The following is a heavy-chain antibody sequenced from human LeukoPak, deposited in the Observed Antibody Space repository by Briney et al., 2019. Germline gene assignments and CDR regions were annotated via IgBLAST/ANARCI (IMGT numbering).Heavy chain of an antibody. CDR1: GGSISSSSYY. J-gene: IGHJ5*02. CDR2: IYYSGST. D-gene: IGHD4-17*01. CDR3: ARHDYGDYVASYNWFDP. Sequence: PSETLSLTCTVSGGSISSSSYYWGWIRQPPGKGLEWIGSIYYSGSTYYNPSLKSRVTISVDTSKNQFSLKLSSVTAADTAVYYCARHDYGDYVASYNWFDPWGQGTLVTVSS. V-gene: IGHV4-39*01.